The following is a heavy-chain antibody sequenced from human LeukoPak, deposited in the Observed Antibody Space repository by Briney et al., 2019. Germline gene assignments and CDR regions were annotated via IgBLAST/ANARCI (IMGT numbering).Heavy chain of an antibody. J-gene: IGHJ4*02. V-gene: IGHV4-59*01. CDR3: ASQSQLDYYDSSGFLH. Sequence: PSKTLSLTCTVAGGSINSYYWSWIRQPPGKGLEGIGYIYYSGSTNYNPSLKSRVTISVDTSKNQFSLQLSSVTAADTGVCYCASQSQLDYYDSSGFLHWGQGTLVTVSS. D-gene: IGHD3-22*01. CDR1: GGSINSYY. CDR2: IYYSGST.